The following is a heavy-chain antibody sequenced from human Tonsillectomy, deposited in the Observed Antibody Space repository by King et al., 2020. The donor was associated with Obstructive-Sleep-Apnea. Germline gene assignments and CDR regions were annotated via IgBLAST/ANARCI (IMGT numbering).Heavy chain of an antibody. D-gene: IGHD3-9*01. CDR1: GYSFSNYW. CDR3: ARRDDILTSYYFDY. V-gene: IGHV5-51*01. CDR2: IHPYDSDT. J-gene: IGHJ4*02. Sequence: QLVQSGAEVKKPGESLKISCKGSGYSFSNYWIGWVRQMPGKGLEWMGVIHPYDSDTRYSPSFEGQVTFSADKSISTAYLQWTSLKASDTAMYYCARRDDILTSYYFDYWGQGTLVTVSS.